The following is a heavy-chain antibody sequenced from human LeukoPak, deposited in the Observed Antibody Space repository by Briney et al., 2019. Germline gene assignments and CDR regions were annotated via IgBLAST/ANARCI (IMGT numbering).Heavy chain of an antibody. CDR2: IYYSGST. CDR1: GGSISSSSYY. D-gene: IGHD3-10*01. Sequence: SETLSLTCTVSGGSISSSSYYWGRIRQPPGKGLEWIGSIYYSGSTYYNPSLKSRVTISVDTSKNQFSLKLSSVTAADTAVYYCATQPGLLWFGELWSPIDPWGQGTLVTVSS. V-gene: IGHV4-39*07. CDR3: ATQPGLLWFGELWSPIDP. J-gene: IGHJ5*02.